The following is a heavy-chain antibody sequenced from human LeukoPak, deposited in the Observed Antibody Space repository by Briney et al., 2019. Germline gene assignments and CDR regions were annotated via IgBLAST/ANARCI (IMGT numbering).Heavy chain of an antibody. CDR2: ITPNSGAT. Sequence: ASVKVSCKASGYTFSDYYIHWVRQAPGQGLEWMGWITPNSGATHDAQKFQGRVTMTRDTSISTAYMELSRLGSDDTAVYYCARDRGYSGYDYWGQGTLVTVSS. D-gene: IGHD5-12*01. CDR1: GYTFSDYY. CDR3: ARDRGYSGYDY. V-gene: IGHV1-2*02. J-gene: IGHJ4*02.